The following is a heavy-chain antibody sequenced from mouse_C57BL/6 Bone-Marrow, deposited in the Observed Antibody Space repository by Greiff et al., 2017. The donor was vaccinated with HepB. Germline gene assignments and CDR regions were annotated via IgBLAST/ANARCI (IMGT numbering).Heavy chain of an antibody. J-gene: IGHJ3*01. CDR3: AYAFAY. CDR1: GYTFTSYW. CDR2: IDPSDSYT. D-gene: IGHD1-1*01. Sequence: VQLQQSGAELVMPGASVKLSCKASGYTFTSYWMHWVKQRPGQGLEWIGEIDPSDSYTNYNQKFKGKSTLTVDKSSSTAYMQLSSLTSEDSAVYYCAYAFAYWGQETLVTDSA. V-gene: IGHV1-69*01.